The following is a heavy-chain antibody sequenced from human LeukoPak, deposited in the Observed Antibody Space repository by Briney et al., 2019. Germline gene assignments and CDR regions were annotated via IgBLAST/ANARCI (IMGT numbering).Heavy chain of an antibody. CDR1: GFTFSSYA. CDR2: INHSGST. J-gene: IGHJ3*02. D-gene: IGHD3-22*01. Sequence: GSLRLSCAASGFTFSSYAMSWVRQPPGKGLEWIGEINHSGSTNYNPSLKSRVTISVDTSKNQFSLKLSSVTAADTAVYYCARRTRITMIVVVITGAFDIWGQGTMVTVSS. CDR3: ARRTRITMIVVVITGAFDI. V-gene: IGHV4-34*01.